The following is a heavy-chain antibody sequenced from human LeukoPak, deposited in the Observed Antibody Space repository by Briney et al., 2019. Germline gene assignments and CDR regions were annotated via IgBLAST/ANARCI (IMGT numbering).Heavy chain of an antibody. D-gene: IGHD2-15*01. CDR3: ARDLRYCSGGSCYTRFDY. CDR2: IIPIFGTA. Sequence: SVKVSCKASGGTFSSYAISWVRQAPGQGLEWMGGIIPIFGTANYAQKFQGRVTITADKSTSTAYMELSSLRSEDTAVYYCARDLRYCSGGSCYTRFDYWGLGTLVTVSS. V-gene: IGHV1-69*06. J-gene: IGHJ4*02. CDR1: GGTFSSYA.